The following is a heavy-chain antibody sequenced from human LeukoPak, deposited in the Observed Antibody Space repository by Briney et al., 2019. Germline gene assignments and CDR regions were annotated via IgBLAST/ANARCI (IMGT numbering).Heavy chain of an antibody. CDR3: VRWQYCGGNCYFSAFDI. J-gene: IGHJ3*02. CDR2: FHHSGST. V-gene: IGHV4-59*01. D-gene: IGHD2-21*01. Sequence: SETLSLTCTVSGGSISSSYWSWIRQSPGKGLEWIGYFHHSGSTNSNPPLKSRVTISVDTPKNQFSLKLSSVTAADTAVYYCVRWQYCGGNCYFSAFDIWGQGTMVTVSS. CDR1: GGSISSSY.